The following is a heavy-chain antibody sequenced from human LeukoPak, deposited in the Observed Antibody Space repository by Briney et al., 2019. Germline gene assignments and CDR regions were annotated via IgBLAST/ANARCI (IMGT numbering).Heavy chain of an antibody. CDR3: ARGWPTSYFDY. Sequence: PSETLSLTCTVSGGSISRYYWSWIRQSPGKGLEWVGYIYDTGSTHYNPSLKSRVTISLDTSKNQFSLNLSSVTPADTAVYYCARGWPTSYFDYWGQGTLVTVSS. CDR2: IYDTGST. D-gene: IGHD2/OR15-2a*01. J-gene: IGHJ4*02. CDR1: GGSISRYY. V-gene: IGHV4-59*01.